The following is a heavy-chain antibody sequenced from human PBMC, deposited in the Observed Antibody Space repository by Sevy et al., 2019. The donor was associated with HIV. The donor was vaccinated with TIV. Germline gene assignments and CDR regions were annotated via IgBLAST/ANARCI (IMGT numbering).Heavy chain of an antibody. CDR2: ISALNGDT. D-gene: IGHD2-15*01. J-gene: IGHJ4*02. V-gene: IGHV1-18*01. CDR1: GYTFTSFR. CDR3: ARAYCSGGRCYSLAY. Sequence: ASVKVSCEASGYTFTSFRITWVRQAPGQGLEWMGWISALNGDTNYAQKLQGRVTMTTDTSTNTAYMELRGLRSDDTAVYYCARAYCSGGRCYSLAYWGQGTLVTVSS.